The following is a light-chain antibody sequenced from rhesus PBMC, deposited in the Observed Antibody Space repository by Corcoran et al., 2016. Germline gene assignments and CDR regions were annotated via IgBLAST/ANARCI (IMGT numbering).Light chain of an antibody. CDR1: QSVSTY. CDR2: GAS. Sequence: QVILTQSPATLSLSPGERATLSCRASQSVSTYLAWYQQKPGQAPRLLISGASSRATGIPDRFSGSGAGTEFTLTISSLEPEDFAVYYCQKYSSSPLSFGGGTKVEIK. J-gene: IGKJ4*01. CDR3: QKYSSSPLS. V-gene: IGKV3-53*01.